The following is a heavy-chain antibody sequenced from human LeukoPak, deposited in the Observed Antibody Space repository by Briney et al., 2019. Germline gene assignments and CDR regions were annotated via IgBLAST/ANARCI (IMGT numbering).Heavy chain of an antibody. D-gene: IGHD6-19*01. Sequence: GGSLRLSCAASGFTFSSYGMHWVRQAPGKGLEWVAVIWYDGSNKYYADSVKGRFTIYRDNSKNTLYLQMNSLRAEDTAVYYCARDRYSSGWPPSYYYYGMDVWGQGTTVTVSS. CDR1: GFTFSSYG. CDR3: ARDRYSSGWPPSYYYYGMDV. CDR2: IWYDGSNK. V-gene: IGHV3-33*01. J-gene: IGHJ6*02.